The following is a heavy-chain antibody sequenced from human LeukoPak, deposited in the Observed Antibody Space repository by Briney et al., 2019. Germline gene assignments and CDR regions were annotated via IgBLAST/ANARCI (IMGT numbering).Heavy chain of an antibody. Sequence: SETLSLTCTLSGGSISQYYWSWIRQPPGKAPEWLGYVYRSGNANYNPSLKCRVTISVDTSKNHFSLNLTSVTAADTAVYYCARVKDFAYSFFDLWGRGTLVTVSS. CDR3: ARVKDFAYSFFDL. J-gene: IGHJ2*01. V-gene: IGHV4-59*01. CDR1: GGSISQYY. CDR2: VYRSGNA.